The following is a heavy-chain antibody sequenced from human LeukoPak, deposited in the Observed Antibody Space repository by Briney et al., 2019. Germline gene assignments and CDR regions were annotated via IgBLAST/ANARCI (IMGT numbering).Heavy chain of an antibody. D-gene: IGHD6-6*01. CDR1: GFTFSSYG. CDR3: ARSLQLSSIAARPTSFDY. Sequence: GGSLRLSCAASGFTFSSYGMHWVRQAPGKGLEWVAVISYDGSNKYYADSVKGRFTISRDNSKNTLYLQMNSLRAEDTAVYYCARSLQLSSIAARPTSFDYWGQGTLVTVSS. V-gene: IGHV3-30*03. J-gene: IGHJ4*02. CDR2: ISYDGSNK.